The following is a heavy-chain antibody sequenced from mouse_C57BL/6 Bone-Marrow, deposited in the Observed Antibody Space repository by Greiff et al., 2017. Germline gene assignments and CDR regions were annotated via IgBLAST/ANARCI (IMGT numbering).Heavy chain of an antibody. CDR3: SLYYDYAWFAY. D-gene: IGHD2-4*01. V-gene: IGHV14-4*01. CDR1: GFNIKDDY. Sequence: VQLQQSGAELVRPGASVKLSCTASGFNIKDDYMHWVKQRPEQGLEWIGWIDPENGDTEYASKFQGKATITADTPSNTAYLQLSSLTSEDTAVYYCSLYYDYAWFAYWGQGTLVTVSA. CDR2: IDPENGDT. J-gene: IGHJ3*01.